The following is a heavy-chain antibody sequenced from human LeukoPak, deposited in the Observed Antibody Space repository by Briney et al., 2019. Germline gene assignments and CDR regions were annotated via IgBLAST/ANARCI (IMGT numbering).Heavy chain of an antibody. V-gene: IGHV3-7*01. CDR3: ARKGLSGAFDI. D-gene: IGHD3-16*02. Sequence: GGSLRLSCAASGFTFSRYWMSWVRQAPGKGLEYVANIKQDGSEKYYVDSVKGRVTISRDNAKNSLYLQMNSLRAEDTAVYYCARKGLSGAFDIWGQGTMVTVSS. J-gene: IGHJ3*02. CDR1: GFTFSRYW. CDR2: IKQDGSEK.